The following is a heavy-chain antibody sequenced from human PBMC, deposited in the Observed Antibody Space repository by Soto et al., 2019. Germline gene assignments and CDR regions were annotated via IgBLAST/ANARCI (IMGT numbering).Heavy chain of an antibody. CDR1: GFTFSSYG. Sequence: QVQLVESGGGVVQPGRSLRLSCAASGFTFSSYGMHWVRQAPGKGLEWVAVIWYDGSNKYYADSVKGRFTISRDNSKNTLYLQMNSLRAEDTAVDYCARHDGFANYDISRIAYYYYGMDVWGQGPTVTVSS. V-gene: IGHV3-33*01. J-gene: IGHJ6*02. D-gene: IGHD3-9*01. CDR3: ARHDGFANYDISRIAYYYYGMDV. CDR2: IWYDGSNK.